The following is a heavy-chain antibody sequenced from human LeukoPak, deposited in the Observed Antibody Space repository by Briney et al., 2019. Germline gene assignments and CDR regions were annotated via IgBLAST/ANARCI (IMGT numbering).Heavy chain of an antibody. CDR3: VRDNPRCCGVVPVKIDDY. V-gene: IGHV3-48*01. CDR2: ISHDSGIK. D-gene: IGHD2-15*01. J-gene: IGHJ4*02. Sequence: GGSLRLSCAASGFAVSSNHMNWVRQAPGKGLEWIAYISHDSGIKYYADSVRGRFTISRDNAKSSLYLQMHSLRAEDTAVYYCVRDNPRCCGVVPVKIDDYWGQGTLVTVSS. CDR1: GFAVSSNH.